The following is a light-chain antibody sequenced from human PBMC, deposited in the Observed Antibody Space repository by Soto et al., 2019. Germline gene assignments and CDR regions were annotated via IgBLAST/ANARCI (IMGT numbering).Light chain of an antibody. CDR3: QQSYSTPFT. Sequence: DIQMTQSPSSLSASVGDRVTITCRASQSISSYLNWYQQKPGKAPKLLIYAASSLQSGVPSRFSGSGSGTDFTITISSLQPEDFATYDCQQSYSTPFTFGPGTKVDIK. V-gene: IGKV1-39*01. CDR2: AAS. CDR1: QSISSY. J-gene: IGKJ3*01.